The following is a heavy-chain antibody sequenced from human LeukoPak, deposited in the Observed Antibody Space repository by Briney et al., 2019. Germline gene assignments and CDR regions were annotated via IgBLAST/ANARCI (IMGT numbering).Heavy chain of an antibody. Sequence: GGSLRLSCAASGFTFSTYWMHWVRQAPGKGLVWVSRFNSDGSGTYYADSVKGRFTISRDNAKNTLYLQMNSLRAEDTAVYYCAKVGVSGLHYFDYWGQGTLVTVSS. J-gene: IGHJ4*02. D-gene: IGHD5-12*01. CDR2: FNSDGSGT. CDR3: AKVGVSGLHYFDY. CDR1: GFTFSTYW. V-gene: IGHV3-74*01.